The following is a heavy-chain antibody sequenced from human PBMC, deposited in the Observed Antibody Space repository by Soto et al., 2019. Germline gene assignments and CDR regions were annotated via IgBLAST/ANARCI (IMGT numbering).Heavy chain of an antibody. J-gene: IGHJ6*02. V-gene: IGHV1-69*12. CDR2: VIPIFGTA. CDR1: GGTFSSYA. CDR3: ATHPPPPYGRNFSTRGSYYHYGMDV. D-gene: IGHD4-17*01. Sequence: QVQLVQSGAEVKRPGSSVKVSCKASGGTFSSYAISWVRQAPGQGLEWMGGVIPIFGTADYAQKFQGRVTITAAESTSTAYMGMSSLRSEDTAVYYCATHPPPPYGRNFSTRGSYYHYGMDVWGQGTTVTVA.